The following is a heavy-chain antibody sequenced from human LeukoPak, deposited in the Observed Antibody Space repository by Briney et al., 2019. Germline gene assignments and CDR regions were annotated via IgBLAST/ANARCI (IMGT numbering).Heavy chain of an antibody. D-gene: IGHD3-10*01. V-gene: IGHV5-51*01. CDR1: GYSFTSYW. Sequence: GESLKISCKGSGYSFTSYWIGWVRQMPGKGLEWMGIIYPGDSDTRYSPSFQGQVTISADKSISTAYLQWSSLKASDTAMYYCARLYGSGSYYGVDFDYWGQGTLVTVSS. J-gene: IGHJ4*02. CDR3: ARLYGSGSYYGVDFDY. CDR2: IYPGDSDT.